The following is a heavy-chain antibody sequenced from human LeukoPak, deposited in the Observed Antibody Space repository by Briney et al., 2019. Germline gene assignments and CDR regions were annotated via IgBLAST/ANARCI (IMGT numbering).Heavy chain of an antibody. Sequence: ASVKVSCKASGGTFSSYAINWVRQAPGQGLEWMGRIIPILGIANYAQEFQGRVTITADKSTSTAYMELSSLRSEDTAVYYCARDYYDSSGYPDYWGQGTLVTVSS. J-gene: IGHJ4*02. CDR3: ARDYYDSSGYPDY. V-gene: IGHV1-69*04. CDR2: IIPILGIA. CDR1: GGTFSSYA. D-gene: IGHD3-22*01.